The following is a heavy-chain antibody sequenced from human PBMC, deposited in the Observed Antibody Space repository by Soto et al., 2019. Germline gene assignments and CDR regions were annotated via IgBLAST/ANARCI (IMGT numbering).Heavy chain of an antibody. CDR1: GYSIISGYY. V-gene: IGHV4-38-2*01. CDR2: IYHSGST. Sequence: PSETLSLTCAVSGYSIISGYYLGLIRHPPGKGLEWIGSIYHSGSTYYNPSLKSRVTISVDTSKNQFSLKLSSVTAADTAVYYCARAHYQLRGNWFDPWGQGTLVTVSS. D-gene: IGHD4-17*01. J-gene: IGHJ5*02. CDR3: ARAHYQLRGNWFDP.